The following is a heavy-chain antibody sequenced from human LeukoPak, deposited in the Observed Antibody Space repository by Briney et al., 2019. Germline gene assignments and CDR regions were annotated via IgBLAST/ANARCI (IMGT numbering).Heavy chain of an antibody. V-gene: IGHV6-1*01. CDR3: AGETDSSSWYVPFDY. CDR2: TYYRSKWYN. J-gene: IGHJ4*02. Sequence: SQTLSLTCAISGDSVSSNSAAWNWIRQSPSRGLEWLGRTYYRSKWYNDYAVSVKSLITINPATSKNQFSLQLNSVTPEDTAVYYCAGETDSSSWYVPFDYWGQGTLVTVSS. CDR1: GDSVSSNSAA. D-gene: IGHD6-13*01.